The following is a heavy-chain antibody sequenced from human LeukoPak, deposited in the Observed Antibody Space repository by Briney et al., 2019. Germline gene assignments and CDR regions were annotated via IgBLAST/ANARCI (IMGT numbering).Heavy chain of an antibody. V-gene: IGHV4-39*07. J-gene: IGHJ4*02. CDR2: IYYSGST. Sequence: WVRQPPGKGLEWIGSIYYSGSTYYNPSLKSRVTISVDTSKNQFSLKLSSVTAADTAVYYCARPDQAPLWGQGTLVTVSS. CDR3: ARPDQAPL.